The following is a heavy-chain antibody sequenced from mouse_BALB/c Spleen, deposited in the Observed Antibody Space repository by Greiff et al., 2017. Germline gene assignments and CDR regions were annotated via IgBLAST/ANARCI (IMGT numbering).Heavy chain of an antibody. CDR1: GFAFSSYD. CDR3: ARLFTTATDYFDY. D-gene: IGHD1-2*01. J-gene: IGHJ2*01. Sequence: EVQGVESGGGLVKPGGSLKLSCAASGFAFSSYDMSWVRQTPEKRLEWVAYISSGGGSTYYPDTVKGRFTISRDNAKNTLYLQMSSLKSEDTAMYYCARLFTTATDYFDYWGQGTTLTVSS. CDR2: ISSGGGST. V-gene: IGHV5-12-1*01.